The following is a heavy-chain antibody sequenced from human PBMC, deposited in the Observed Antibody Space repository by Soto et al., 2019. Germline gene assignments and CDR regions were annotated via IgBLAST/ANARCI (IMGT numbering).Heavy chain of an antibody. Sequence: PAESLSTSCKASGYKFSTSCIVWVRQMPGKGLEWMGSIYPSDSDIRYNPSFEGQVTISADESITTAYLHWTNVKTSDTAIFYCTRLVTGAMMHWGQGTTVTVSS. J-gene: IGHJ6*02. CDR1: GYKFSTSC. V-gene: IGHV5-51*01. CDR2: IYPSDSDI. CDR3: TRLVTGAMMH. D-gene: IGHD2-21*02.